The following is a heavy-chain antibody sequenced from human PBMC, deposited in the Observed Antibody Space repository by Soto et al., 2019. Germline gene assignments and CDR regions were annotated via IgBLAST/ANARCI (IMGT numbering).Heavy chain of an antibody. CDR3: AKDLYGAGWYNYFDP. Sequence: QVHLVESGGGVVQPGRSLRLSCAASGFTFSTTGMHWVRQAPGKGLEWVAMISHDGGEKFYTDSVKGRFTISRDTSKNTLYLLMDSLRPEDTAIYHCAKDLYGAGWYNYFDPWGQGTLVTVSS. J-gene: IGHJ5*02. V-gene: IGHV3-30*18. CDR2: ISHDGGEK. CDR1: GFTFSTTG. D-gene: IGHD6-19*01.